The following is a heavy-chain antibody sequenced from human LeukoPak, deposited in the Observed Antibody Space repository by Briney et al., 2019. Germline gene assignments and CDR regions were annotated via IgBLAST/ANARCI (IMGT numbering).Heavy chain of an antibody. CDR2: ISTDGGST. J-gene: IGHJ3*02. CDR1: GFTFSGYA. D-gene: IGHD3-22*01. CDR3: ARDGFSSGYPYDAFDT. Sequence: PGGSLRLSCAASGFTFSGYAMHWVRQAPGKGLEYVSAISTDGGSTYYADAVKGRFTISRDNSKNTLYLQMGSLRAEDTAVYYCARDGFSSGYPYDAFDTWGQGTMVTVSS. V-gene: IGHV3-64*02.